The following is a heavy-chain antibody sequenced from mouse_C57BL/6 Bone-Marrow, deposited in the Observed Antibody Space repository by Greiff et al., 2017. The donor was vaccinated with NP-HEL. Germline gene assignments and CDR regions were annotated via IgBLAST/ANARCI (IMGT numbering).Heavy chain of an antibody. J-gene: IGHJ4*01. CDR3: VRDSSGYDYAMDY. D-gene: IGHD3-2*02. V-gene: IGHV10-1*01. CDR1: GFSFNTYA. CDR2: IRSKSNNYAT. Sequence: EVKLMESGGGLVQPKGSLKLSCAASGFSFNTYAMNWVRQAPGKGLEWVARIRSKSNNYATYYADSVKDRFTISRDDSESMLYLQMNNLKTEDTAMYYCVRDSSGYDYAMDYWGQGTSVTVSS.